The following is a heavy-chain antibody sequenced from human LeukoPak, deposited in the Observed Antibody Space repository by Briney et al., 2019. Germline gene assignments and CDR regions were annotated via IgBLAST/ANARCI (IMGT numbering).Heavy chain of an antibody. CDR2: INPSGGST. V-gene: IGHV1-46*01. J-gene: IGHJ6*02. Sequence: GASVKVSCKASGYTFTSYYMHWVRQAPGQGLEWMGIINPSGGSTSYAQKLQGRVTMTTDTSTSTAYMELRSLRSDDTAVYYCARENIVVVPAAIFNGGDYYYYGMDVWGQGTTVTVSS. CDR3: ARENIVVVPAAIFNGGDYYYYGMDV. D-gene: IGHD2-2*02. CDR1: GYTFTSYY.